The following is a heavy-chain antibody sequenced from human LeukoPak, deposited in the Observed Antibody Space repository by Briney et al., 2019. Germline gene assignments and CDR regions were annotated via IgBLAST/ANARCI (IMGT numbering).Heavy chain of an antibody. V-gene: IGHV4-34*01. J-gene: IGHJ4*02. Sequence: SETLSLTCTISGGSPDGYYWSWIRQTPEKGLEWIAEINHSGSNNYNPSLASRVTISEDMSKNQLSLKLTSVTAADTAVYYCARGGRDYRFDHWGQGTLVTVSS. CDR3: ARGGRDYRFDH. D-gene: IGHD4-17*01. CDR1: GGSPDGYY. CDR2: INHSGSN.